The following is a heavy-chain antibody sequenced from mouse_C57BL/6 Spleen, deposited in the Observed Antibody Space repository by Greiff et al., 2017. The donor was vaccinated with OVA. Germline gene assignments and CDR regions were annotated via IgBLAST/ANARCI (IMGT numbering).Heavy chain of an antibody. CDR3: ARSYSNYGGWFAY. J-gene: IGHJ3*01. Sequence: QVQLQQPGAELVRPGSSVKLSCKASGYTFTSYWMHWVKQRPIQGLEWIGNIDPSDSETHYNQKFKDKATLTVDKSSSTAYMQLSSLTSEDSAVYYGARSYSNYGGWFAYWGQGTLVTVSA. CDR2: IDPSDSET. D-gene: IGHD2-5*01. CDR1: GYTFTSYW. V-gene: IGHV1-52*01.